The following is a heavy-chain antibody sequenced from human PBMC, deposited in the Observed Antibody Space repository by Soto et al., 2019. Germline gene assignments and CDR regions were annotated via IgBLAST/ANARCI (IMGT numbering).Heavy chain of an antibody. Sequence: PGESLKICCKGSGYSFTSYWIGWVRQMPGKGLEWMGIIYPRDSDTKYSPSFQGQVTISADKSISTAYLQWSSLKASDTAMYYCARLETSGYYYYGMAVGGKGTPATASS. D-gene: IGHD3-22*01. CDR1: GYSFTSYW. J-gene: IGHJ6*04. CDR3: ARLETSGYYYYGMAV. CDR2: IYPRDSDT. V-gene: IGHV5-51*01.